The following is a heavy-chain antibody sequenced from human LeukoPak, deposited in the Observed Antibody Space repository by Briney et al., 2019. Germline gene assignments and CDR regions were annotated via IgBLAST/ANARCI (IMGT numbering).Heavy chain of an antibody. CDR1: GFTFSSYS. CDR3: ARDLKRRVYYDSSGSDDAFDI. D-gene: IGHD3-22*01. J-gene: IGHJ3*02. Sequence: GGSLRLSCAASGFTFSSYSMNWVRQAPGKGLEWVSSISSSSSYIYYADSVKGRFTISRDNAKNSLYLQMNSLRAEDTAVYNCARDLKRRVYYDSSGSDDAFDIWGQGTMVTVSS. V-gene: IGHV3-21*01. CDR2: ISSSSSYI.